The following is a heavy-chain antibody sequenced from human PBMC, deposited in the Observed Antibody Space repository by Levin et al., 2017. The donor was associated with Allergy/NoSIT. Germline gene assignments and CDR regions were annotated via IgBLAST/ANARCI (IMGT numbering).Heavy chain of an antibody. CDR3: TTYSSSWYYFDY. CDR2: IKSKADGGTT. D-gene: IGHD6-13*01. V-gene: IGHV3-15*01. Sequence: GGSLRLSCAASGITFSNAWMSWARQAPGKGLEWVGRIKSKADGGTTEYAAPVEGRFTISRDDSKNTLYLQMNSLKTEDTAVYFCTTYSSSWYYFDYWGQGTLVTVSS. J-gene: IGHJ4*02. CDR1: GITFSNAW.